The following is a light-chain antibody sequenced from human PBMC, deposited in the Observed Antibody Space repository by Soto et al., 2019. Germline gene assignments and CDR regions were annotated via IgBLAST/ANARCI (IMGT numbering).Light chain of an antibody. V-gene: IGKV1-5*01. J-gene: IGKJ1*01. CDR1: QSINSW. CDR2: DAS. Sequence: DIQMTQSPSTLSASVGDRVTITCRASQSINSWLAWYQQKPGKAPQILIYDASTLKNGVPSRFSARGPGTEFTLIISSLQPDSFATYYCQQYTSYSWTFGQATKVEI. CDR3: QQYTSYSWT.